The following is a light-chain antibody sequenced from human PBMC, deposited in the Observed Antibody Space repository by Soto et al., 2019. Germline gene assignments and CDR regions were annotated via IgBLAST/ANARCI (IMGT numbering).Light chain of an antibody. CDR1: SSDVGAYNY. CDR3: SSYTTSSTYV. CDR2: EVS. V-gene: IGLV2-14*01. Sequence: QSALTQPASVSGSPGQSITISCTGNSSDVGAYNYVSWYQQHPGKAPKLMIYEVSNRPSGVSNRFSGSKSGNTASLTISVLQAEDEADYHCSSYTTSSTYVFGTGTKLTVL. J-gene: IGLJ1*01.